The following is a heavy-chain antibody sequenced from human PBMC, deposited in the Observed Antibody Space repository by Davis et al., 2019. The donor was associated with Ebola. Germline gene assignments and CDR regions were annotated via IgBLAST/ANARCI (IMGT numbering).Heavy chain of an antibody. CDR2: ISSSSSTI. D-gene: IGHD3-9*01. J-gene: IGHJ4*02. CDR3: ATMTGSYRSYYFDY. CDR1: GFTFSSYS. V-gene: IGHV3-48*01. Sequence: PGGSLRLSCAASGFTFSSYSMNWVRQAPGKGLEWVSYISSSSSTIYYADSVKGRFTISRDNAKNSVSLQMNSLRAEDTAVYYCATMTGSYRSYYFDYWGQGALVTVS.